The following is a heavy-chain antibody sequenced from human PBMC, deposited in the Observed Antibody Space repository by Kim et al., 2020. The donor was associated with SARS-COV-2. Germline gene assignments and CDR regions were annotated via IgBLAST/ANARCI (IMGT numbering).Heavy chain of an antibody. V-gene: IGHV6-1*01. Sequence: SQTLSLTCAISGDSVSSNSAAWNWIRQSPSRGLEWLGRTYYRSKWYNDYAVSVKSRITINPDTSKNQFSLQLNSVTPEDTAVYYCARERTAYCSGGSCYSFDYWGQGTLVTVSS. D-gene: IGHD2-15*01. CDR2: TYYRSKWYN. CDR1: GDSVSSNSAA. CDR3: ARERTAYCSGGSCYSFDY. J-gene: IGHJ4*02.